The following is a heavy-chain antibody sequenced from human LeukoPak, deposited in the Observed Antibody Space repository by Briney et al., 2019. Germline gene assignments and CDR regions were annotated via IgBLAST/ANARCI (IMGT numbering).Heavy chain of an antibody. CDR3: ARESYDGNFDY. D-gene: IGHD3-22*01. CDR1: GFTVSSNY. V-gene: IGHV3-66*01. Sequence: GGSLRLSCAASGFTVSSNYMSWVRQAPGKGLEWVSVIYSGGSTYYADSVKGRFTISRDNSKNTLYLQMNSLRAGDTAVYYCARESYDGNFDYWGQGTLVTVSS. CDR2: IYSGGST. J-gene: IGHJ4*02.